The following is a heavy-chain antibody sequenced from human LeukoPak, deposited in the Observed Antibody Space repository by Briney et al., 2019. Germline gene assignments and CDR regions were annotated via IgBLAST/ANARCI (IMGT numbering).Heavy chain of an antibody. CDR2: INPNSGGT. CDR1: GYTFTGYH. CDR3: ARQSSGWYFLDY. D-gene: IGHD6-19*01. J-gene: IGHJ4*02. V-gene: IGHV1-2*02. Sequence: ASVKVSCKASGYTFTGYHMHWVRQAPGQGLEWMGWINPNSGGTNYAQKFQGRVTMTRDTSISAAYMELSRLRSDDTAVYYCARQSSGWYFLDYWGQGTLVTVSS.